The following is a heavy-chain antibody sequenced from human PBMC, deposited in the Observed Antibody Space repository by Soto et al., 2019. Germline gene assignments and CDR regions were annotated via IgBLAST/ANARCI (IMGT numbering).Heavy chain of an antibody. CDR1: GFSLSTSGVG. D-gene: IGHD2-15*01. CDR2: IYWDDDK. V-gene: IGHV2-5*02. J-gene: IGHJ4*02. CDR3: AHTWGYGGNLVPFAY. Sequence: QITLKESGPTLVKPTQTLTLTCTFSGFSLSTSGVGVGWIRQPPGKALEWLALIYWDDDKRYSPSLKSRLTVSKDPSKNRGGLTRTDMDPVDTATYYGAHTWGYGGNLVPFAYWGQGTPVTVSS.